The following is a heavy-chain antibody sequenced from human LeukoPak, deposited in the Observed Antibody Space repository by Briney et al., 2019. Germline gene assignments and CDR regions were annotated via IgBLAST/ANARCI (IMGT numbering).Heavy chain of an antibody. CDR3: ARSVRYCSSTSCRYFDY. J-gene: IGHJ4*02. CDR2: IYYSGST. D-gene: IGHD2-2*01. CDR1: GGSISSSSYY. Sequence: KPSETPSLTCTVSGGSISSSSYYWGWNRQPPGKGLEWIGSIYYSGSTYYNPSLKSRVTISVDTSKNQFSLKLSSVTAADTAVYYCARSVRYCSSTSCRYFDYWGQGTLVTVSS. V-gene: IGHV4-39*01.